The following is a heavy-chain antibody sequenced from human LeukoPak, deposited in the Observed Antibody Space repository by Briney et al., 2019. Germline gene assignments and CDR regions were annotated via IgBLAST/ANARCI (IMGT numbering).Heavy chain of an antibody. CDR2: IDWNGGST. J-gene: IGHJ4*02. Sequence: GGSLRLSCAASGFTFYEYGMSWVRQAPGKGLEWVSGIDWNGGSTGYADSVKGRFTISRDNAKNSLYLQMNSLRAEDTALYYCARQLRYCSSTSCYGPLDYWGEGTLVTVSS. D-gene: IGHD2-2*01. CDR1: GFTFYEYG. V-gene: IGHV3-20*04. CDR3: ARQLRYCSSTSCYGPLDY.